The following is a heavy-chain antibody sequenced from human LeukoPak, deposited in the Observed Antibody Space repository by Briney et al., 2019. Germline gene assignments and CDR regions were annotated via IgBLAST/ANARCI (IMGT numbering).Heavy chain of an antibody. Sequence: ASVKVSCKASGGTFSSYAISWVRQAPGQGLEWMGWISVYNGNTNYAQKLQGRVTMTTDTSTSTAYMELRSLRSDDTAVYYCARDTMVRGVVITLDAFDIWGQGTMVTVSS. CDR2: ISVYNGNT. J-gene: IGHJ3*02. V-gene: IGHV1-18*01. D-gene: IGHD3-10*01. CDR3: ARDTMVRGVVITLDAFDI. CDR1: GGTFSSYA.